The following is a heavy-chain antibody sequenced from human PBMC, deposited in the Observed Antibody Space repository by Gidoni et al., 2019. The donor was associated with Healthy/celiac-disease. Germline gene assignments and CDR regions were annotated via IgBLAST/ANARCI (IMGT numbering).Heavy chain of an antibody. D-gene: IGHD3-22*01. Sequence: QVQLQESGPGLVQPSETLSLTCTVSAGSISSYYWSWIRQPAGRGLEWIGRIYTSGPTNYNPSLKSRVTMSVDTSKNQCSLKLSSVTAADTAVYYWARASRRNYYDSSGYLDAFDIWGQGTMVTVSS. CDR2: IYTSGPT. J-gene: IGHJ3*02. V-gene: IGHV4-4*07. CDR1: AGSISSYY. CDR3: ARASRRNYYDSSGYLDAFDI.